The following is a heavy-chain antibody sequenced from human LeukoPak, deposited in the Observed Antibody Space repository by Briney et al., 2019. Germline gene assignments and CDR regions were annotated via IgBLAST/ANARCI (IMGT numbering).Heavy chain of an antibody. V-gene: IGHV1-18*01. CDR3: ARFEVPARSYYYCYGMDV. CDR2: IRAYNGNT. J-gene: IGHJ6*02. Sequence: ASVKVSCKASGYTFTSYGISWVRQAPGQGLEWMGWIRAYNGNTNYAQKLQGRVTITTDTSTSTAYMELRSQRSDDTAVYYCARFEVPARSYYYCYGMDVWGQGTTVSVSS. D-gene: IGHD2-2*01. CDR1: GYTFTSYG.